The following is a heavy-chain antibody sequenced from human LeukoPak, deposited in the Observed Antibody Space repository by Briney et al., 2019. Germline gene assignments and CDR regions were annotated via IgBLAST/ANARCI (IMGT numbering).Heavy chain of an antibody. CDR1: GYSFTSYW. D-gene: IGHD2-2*01. J-gene: IGHJ5*02. CDR2: IYPGVSDT. CDR3: ARGLGYCSSTSCSNWFDP. Sequence: GESLKISCKSSGYSFTSYWIGWVRQMPGKGLEWMGIIYPGVSDTRYSPSFQGQVTISADKSISTAYLQWSSLKASDTAMYYCARGLGYCSSTSCSNWFDPWGQGTLVTVSS. V-gene: IGHV5-51*01.